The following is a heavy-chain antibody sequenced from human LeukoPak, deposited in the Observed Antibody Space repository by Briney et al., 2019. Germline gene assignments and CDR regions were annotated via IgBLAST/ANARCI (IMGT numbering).Heavy chain of an antibody. V-gene: IGHV1-8*01. CDR3: ARVIIAAAGTAWLYYYYGMDV. CDR1: GYTFTSYD. Sequence: ASVKVSCKASGYTFTSYDINWVRQATGQGLEWMGWMNPNSGNTGYAQKFQGRVTMTRNTSISTAYMGLSSLRSEDTAVYYCARVIIAAAGTAWLYYYYGMDVWGQGTTVTVSS. J-gene: IGHJ6*02. CDR2: MNPNSGNT. D-gene: IGHD6-13*01.